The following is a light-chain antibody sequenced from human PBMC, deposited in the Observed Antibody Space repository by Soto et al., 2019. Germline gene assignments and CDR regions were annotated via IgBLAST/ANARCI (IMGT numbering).Light chain of an antibody. J-gene: IGKJ4*01. CDR1: QGINIH. V-gene: IGKV1-9*01. CDR2: AAS. Sequence: DIQLTQSPSFLSASVGDRVTITCRASQGINIHLAWYQQGPGKAPKLLIYAASTLQSGVPSRFSGSASGTEFTLTISSLQPEDFATYYCQQVSGYPLNFGGGTKVDIK. CDR3: QQVSGYPLN.